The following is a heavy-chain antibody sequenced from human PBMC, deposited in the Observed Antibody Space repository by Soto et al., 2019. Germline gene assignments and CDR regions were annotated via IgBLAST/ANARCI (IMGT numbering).Heavy chain of an antibody. Sequence: GGSLRLSCVASGLRFTSYGMSWVRQAPGRGLEWVSSITSGSGVTFYADSVKGRFTISRDNAKNSLHLQMNSLRAEDTAVYYCTTYTGTYRDYWGLGTLVTVPS. D-gene: IGHD1-26*01. V-gene: IGHV3-21*01. CDR1: GLRFTSYG. CDR2: ITSGSGVT. CDR3: TTYTGTYRDY. J-gene: IGHJ4*02.